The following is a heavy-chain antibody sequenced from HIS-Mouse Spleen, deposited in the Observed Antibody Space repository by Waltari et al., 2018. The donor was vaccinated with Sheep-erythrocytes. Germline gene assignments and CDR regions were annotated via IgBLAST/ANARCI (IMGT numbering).Heavy chain of an antibody. CDR1: CGPISRGDSY. D-gene: IGHD3-22*01. J-gene: IGHJ4*02. CDR2: IYYSGST. Sequence: QVQLQESGPGLVKPSQTLSLTCTVSCGPISRGDSYGRWLRPPPGKGLEWIGYIYYSGSTYYNPSLKSRVTISVDTSKNQFSLKLSSVTAADTAVYYCARAPYYYDSSGYYYFDYWGQGTLVTVSS. V-gene: IGHV4-30-4*01. CDR3: ARAPYYYDSSGYYYFDY.